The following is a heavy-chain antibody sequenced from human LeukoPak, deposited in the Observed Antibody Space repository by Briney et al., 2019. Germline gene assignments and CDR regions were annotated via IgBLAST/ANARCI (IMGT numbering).Heavy chain of an antibody. CDR3: AKPPVTRGAASDFDY. V-gene: IGHV3-23*01. CDR1: GFTFSSYA. CDR2: ISGSGGST. Sequence: GRSLRLSCAASGFTFSSYAMSWVRQAPGKGLEWVSAISGSGGSTNYADSVKGRFTISRDNSKNTLYLQMNSLRAEDTAVYYCAKPPVTRGAASDFDYWGQGTLVTVSS. D-gene: IGHD6-13*01. J-gene: IGHJ4*02.